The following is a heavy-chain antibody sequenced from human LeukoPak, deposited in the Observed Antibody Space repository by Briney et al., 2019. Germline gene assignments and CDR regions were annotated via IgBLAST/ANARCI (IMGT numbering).Heavy chain of an antibody. Sequence: SETLSLTCTVSGGSISGYYWSWIRQPAGKGLEWIGRIYTGGSTNYNPSLKSRVTMSVDTSKNQFSLKLSSVTAADTAVYYCARESSWYSYYYYYMDVWGKGTTVTVSS. CDR1: GGSISGYY. CDR3: ARESSWYSYYYYYMDV. V-gene: IGHV4-4*07. J-gene: IGHJ6*03. CDR2: IYTGGST. D-gene: IGHD6-13*01.